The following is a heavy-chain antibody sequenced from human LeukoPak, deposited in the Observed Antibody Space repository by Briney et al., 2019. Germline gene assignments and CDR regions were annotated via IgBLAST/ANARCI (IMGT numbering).Heavy chain of an antibody. Sequence: LRLSCAASGFIVSSNYMSWIRQHPGKGLEWIGYIYYSGSTYYNPSLKSRVTISVDTSKNQFSLKLSSVTAADTAVYYCAREEYDFWSGYHNWFDPWGQGTLVTVSS. CDR3: AREEYDFWSGYHNWFDP. D-gene: IGHD3-3*01. CDR1: GFIVSSNY. J-gene: IGHJ5*02. V-gene: IGHV4-31*02. CDR2: IYYSGST.